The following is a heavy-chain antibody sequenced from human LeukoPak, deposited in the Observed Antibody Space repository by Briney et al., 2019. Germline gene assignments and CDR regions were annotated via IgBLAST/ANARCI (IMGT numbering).Heavy chain of an antibody. D-gene: IGHD4-11*01. J-gene: IGHJ4*02. V-gene: IGHV3-15*01. CDR2: IKSKTDGGTT. CDR1: GFTFTNAW. Sequence: GGSLRLSCAAAGFTFTNAWMSWVRQAPGKGLEWVGRIKSKTDGGTTDYAAPVKGRFTISRDDSKNTLCLQMNSLKTEDTAVYYCTTRLGGTFDYWGQGTLVSVSS. CDR3: TTRLGGTFDY.